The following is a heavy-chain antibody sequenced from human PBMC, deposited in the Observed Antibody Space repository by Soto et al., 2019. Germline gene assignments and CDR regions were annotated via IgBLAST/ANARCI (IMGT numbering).Heavy chain of an antibody. CDR1: GDSVSSNNIA. J-gene: IGHJ4*02. Sequence: QVQLQQSGPGLVKPSQTLSLTCAVSGDSVSSNNIAWNWLRQSPWRGLEWLGRTYYRSKWYNEYAVSVRSRITINLDTSKNQSSLQLNSVTPEDKAVYYCARGRWSTFGYWGQGAQVTVSS. CDR2: TYYRSKWYN. CDR3: ARGRWSTFGY. V-gene: IGHV6-1*01. D-gene: IGHD2-15*01.